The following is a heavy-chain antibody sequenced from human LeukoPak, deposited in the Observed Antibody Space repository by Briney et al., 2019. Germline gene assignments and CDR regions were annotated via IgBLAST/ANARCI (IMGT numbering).Heavy chain of an antibody. Sequence: PSQTLSLTCTVSGGSISSGDYYWSWIRQPPGKGLEWIGYIHYSGSTYYNPSLKSRVTISVDTSKNQFSLKLSSVTAADTAVYYCASQKWELPYYFDYWGQGTLVTVSS. D-gene: IGHD1-26*01. CDR2: IHYSGST. CDR1: GGSISSGDYY. J-gene: IGHJ4*02. CDR3: ASQKWELPYYFDY. V-gene: IGHV4-30-4*08.